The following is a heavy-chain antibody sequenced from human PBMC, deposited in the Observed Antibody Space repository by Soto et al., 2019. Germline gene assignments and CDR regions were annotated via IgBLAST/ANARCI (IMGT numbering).Heavy chain of an antibody. CDR3: AGDCASGSGSIESDY. CDR2: INPNSGCT. CDR1: GYPFTGYY. V-gene: IGHV1-2*02. J-gene: IGHJ4*02. Sequence: SVKTSSKAPGYPFTGYYMHWLRQSAGQAPEWMGCINPNSGCTNYAQTFQDRVTMTMKTAINSAYTALSMFLFHDTPFYYRAGDCASGSGSIESDYWGKGTLVTVSS. D-gene: IGHD3-10*01.